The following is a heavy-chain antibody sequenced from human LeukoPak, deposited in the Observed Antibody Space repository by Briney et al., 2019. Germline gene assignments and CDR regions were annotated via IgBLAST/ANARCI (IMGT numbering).Heavy chain of an antibody. D-gene: IGHD4-17*01. J-gene: IGHJ4*02. Sequence: PSETLRLTCSASGCTFSSYWLHWIRQPPGKGLEWIGDIDSSGSTIYNPSFRSGVTIIRDTYKNQFSLKLTSVTAADSAVYYCARGMTTVTSVLPDWGQGTLVTVSS. V-gene: IGHV4-59*01. CDR3: ARGMTTVTSVLPD. CDR1: GCTFSSYW. CDR2: IDSSGST.